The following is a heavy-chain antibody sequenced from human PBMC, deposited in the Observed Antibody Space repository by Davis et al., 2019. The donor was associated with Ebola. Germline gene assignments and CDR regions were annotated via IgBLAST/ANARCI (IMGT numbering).Heavy chain of an antibody. CDR1: GGSFSGYY. D-gene: IGHD3-3*01. CDR3: ATSDAWSGYFY. CDR2: ISQSGST. J-gene: IGHJ4*02. V-gene: IGHV4-34*01. Sequence: SETLSLTCAVYGGSFSGYYWSWVRQHPGKGLEWIGEISQSGSTNYNPSLKSRVTISVDTSKHQFSLKLSSVTAADTAVYYCATSDAWSGYFYWGQGTLVTVSS.